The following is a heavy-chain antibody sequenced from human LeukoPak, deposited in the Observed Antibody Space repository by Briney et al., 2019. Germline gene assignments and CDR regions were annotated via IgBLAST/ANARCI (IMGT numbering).Heavy chain of an antibody. CDR1: GGSFSGYY. J-gene: IGHJ4*02. Sequence: PSETLSLTCAVYGGSFSGYYWSWIRQPPGKGLEWIGEINHSGSTNYNPSLKSRVTISVDTSKNQFSLKLSSVTAADTAVYYCARARGYSSSAVDYWGQGTLVTASS. D-gene: IGHD6-6*01. CDR3: ARARGYSSSAVDY. CDR2: INHSGST. V-gene: IGHV4-34*01.